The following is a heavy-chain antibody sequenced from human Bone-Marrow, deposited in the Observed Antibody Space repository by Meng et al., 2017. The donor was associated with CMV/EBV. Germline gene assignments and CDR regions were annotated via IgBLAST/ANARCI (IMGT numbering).Heavy chain of an antibody. CDR1: GLSFSSYA. D-gene: IGHD2/OR15-2a*01. J-gene: IGHJ4*02. CDR3: ARDLSASR. Sequence: GESLKISCAASGLSFSSYAMYWVRQAPGKGLEWVANIKQDGSEKYYVDSVKGRFTISRDNAKNSLYLQMNSLRAEDTAVYYCARDLSASRWGQGTLVTVSS. V-gene: IGHV3-7*01. CDR2: IKQDGSEK.